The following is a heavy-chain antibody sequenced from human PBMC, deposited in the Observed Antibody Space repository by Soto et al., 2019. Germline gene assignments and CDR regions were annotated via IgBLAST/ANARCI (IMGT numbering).Heavy chain of an antibody. CDR1: GFTFSNYA. D-gene: IGHD3-10*01. J-gene: IGHJ6*02. V-gene: IGHV3-23*01. Sequence: EVQLLESGGDLVQPGGSLRLSCEASGFTFSNYAMSWVRQAPGKGLEWVTGISARGGTTYYVDSVKGRFTISRDNYKNTLYLQMNARRDEDRAVSYCAKDRGFGAGHGMDVWGQGTTVTVSS. CDR3: AKDRGFGAGHGMDV. CDR2: ISARGGTT.